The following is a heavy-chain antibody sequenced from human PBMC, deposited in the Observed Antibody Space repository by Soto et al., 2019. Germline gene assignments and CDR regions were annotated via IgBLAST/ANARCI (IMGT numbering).Heavy chain of an antibody. J-gene: IGHJ4*02. CDR2: MNPNSGNS. CDR3: ARGLGRWPHEKPGDY. D-gene: IGHD3-10*01. Sequence: QVQLVQSGAELKEPGASVKVSCTASEYTFANHDINWVRQAPGRGLEWMGWMNPNSGNSGFAQKFQDRVTMTRDTSRDTAYMELRNLRSEDTAVYYCARGLGRWPHEKPGDYWGQGTLVTVS. CDR1: EYTFANHD. V-gene: IGHV1-8*01.